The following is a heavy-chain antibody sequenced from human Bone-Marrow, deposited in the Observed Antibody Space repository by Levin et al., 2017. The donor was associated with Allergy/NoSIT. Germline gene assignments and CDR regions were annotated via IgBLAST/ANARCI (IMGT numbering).Heavy chain of an antibody. Sequence: VSRDQGKGLEYVSAISSNGGSTYYANSVKGRFTISRDNSKNTLYLQMGSLRAEDMAVYYCARGINYYGSGSYSYNWFDPWGQGTLVTVSS. CDR2: ISSNGGST. D-gene: IGHD3-10*01. J-gene: IGHJ5*02. CDR3: ARGINYYGSGSYSYNWFDP. V-gene: IGHV3-64*01.